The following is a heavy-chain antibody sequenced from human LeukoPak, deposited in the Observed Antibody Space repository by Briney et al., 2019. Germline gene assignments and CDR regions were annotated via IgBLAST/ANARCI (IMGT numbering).Heavy chain of an antibody. V-gene: IGHV3-21*01. Sequence: GGSLRLSCAASGFTFSSYSMNWVRQAPGKGLEWVSSISSSSSYIYYADSVKGRFTISRDNAKNSLYLQMNSLRAEDTAVYYCARDGRADFWSGYYGLDYWGQGTLVTVSS. CDR3: ARDGRADFWSGYYGLDY. D-gene: IGHD3-3*01. CDR1: GFTFSSYS. J-gene: IGHJ4*02. CDR2: ISSSSSYI.